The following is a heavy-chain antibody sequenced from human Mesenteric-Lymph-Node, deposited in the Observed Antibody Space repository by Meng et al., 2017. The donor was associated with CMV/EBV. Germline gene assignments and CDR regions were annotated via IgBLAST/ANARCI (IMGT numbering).Heavy chain of an antibody. Sequence: ASVKVSCKASGYTFTGYYMHWVRQATGQGLEWMGWMNPNSGNTGYAQKFQGRVTMTRNTSISTAYMELSSLRSEDTAVYYCARAPAAATYNWFDPWGQGTLVTVSS. CDR2: MNPNSGNT. CDR3: ARAPAAATYNWFDP. D-gene: IGHD2-15*01. V-gene: IGHV1-8*02. J-gene: IGHJ5*02. CDR1: GYTFTGYY.